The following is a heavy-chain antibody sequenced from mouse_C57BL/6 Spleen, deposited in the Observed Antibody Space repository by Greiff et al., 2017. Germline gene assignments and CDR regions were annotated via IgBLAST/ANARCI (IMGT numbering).Heavy chain of an antibody. Sequence: QVQLQQPGAELVMPGASVKLSCKASGYTFTSYWMHWVKQRPGQGLEWIGEIDPSDSYTNYNQKFKGKSTLTVDKSSSTAYMQLSSLTSEDSAVYYCAKDCGSRESDAMDYWGQGTSVTVSS. CDR3: AKDCGSRESDAMDY. D-gene: IGHD1-1*01. CDR2: IDPSDSYT. J-gene: IGHJ4*01. CDR1: GYTFTSYW. V-gene: IGHV1-69*01.